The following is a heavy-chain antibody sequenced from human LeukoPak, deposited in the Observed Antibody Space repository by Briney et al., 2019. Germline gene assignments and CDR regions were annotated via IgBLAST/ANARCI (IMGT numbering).Heavy chain of an antibody. J-gene: IGHJ4*02. D-gene: IGHD5-18*01. CDR1: GYTFTSYG. CDR2: T. V-gene: IGHV1-18*01. CDR3: ARELSGIQLSDY. Sequence: ASVKVSCKASGYTFTSYGISWVRQAPGQGLEWNTNYAQKLQGRVTMTTDTSTSTAYMELRSLRSDDTAVYYCARELSGIQLSDYWGRGTLVTVSS.